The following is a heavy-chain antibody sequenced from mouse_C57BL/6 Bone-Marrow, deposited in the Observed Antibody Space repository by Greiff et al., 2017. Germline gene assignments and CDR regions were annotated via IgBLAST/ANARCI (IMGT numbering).Heavy chain of an antibody. V-gene: IGHV1-59*01. Sequence: QVQLQQPGAELVRPGTSVKLSCKASGYTFTSYWMHWVKQRPGQGLEWIGVIDPSDSYTNYNQKFKGKATLTVDTFSSTAYMQLSSLTSEDSAVYYCARSDYYGSSYDYWYFDVWGTGTTVTVSS. D-gene: IGHD1-1*01. CDR2: IDPSDSYT. J-gene: IGHJ1*03. CDR1: GYTFTSYW. CDR3: ARSDYYGSSYDYWYFDV.